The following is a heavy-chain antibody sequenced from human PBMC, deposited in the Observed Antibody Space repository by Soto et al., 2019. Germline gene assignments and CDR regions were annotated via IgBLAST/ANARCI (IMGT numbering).Heavy chain of an antibody. D-gene: IGHD3-3*01. V-gene: IGHV1-8*02. J-gene: IGHJ6*02. CDR1: GYTFTSFG. CDR3: ARGQVYDFWSGYHYYYGMDV. CDR2: MNPNSGNT. Sequence: ASVKVSCKASGYTFTSFGVNWVRQAPGQGLEWMGWMNPNSGNTGYAQKFQGRVTMTRNTSISTAYMELSSLRSEDTAVYYCARGQVYDFWSGYHYYYGMDVWGQGTTVTVSS.